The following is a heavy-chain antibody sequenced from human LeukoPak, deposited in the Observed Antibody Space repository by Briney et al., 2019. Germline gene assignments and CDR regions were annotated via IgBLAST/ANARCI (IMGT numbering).Heavy chain of an antibody. V-gene: IGHV1-24*01. D-gene: IGHD3-22*01. CDR2: FDPEDGET. CDR1: GYTLTELS. J-gene: IGHJ4*02. Sequence: ASVKVSCKVSGYTLTELSMHWVRQAPGKGLEWMGGFDPEDGETIYAQKFQGRVTMTEDTSTDTAYMELSSLRSEDTAVYYCAIDSSGYLYFDYWGQGTLVTVSS. CDR3: AIDSSGYLYFDY.